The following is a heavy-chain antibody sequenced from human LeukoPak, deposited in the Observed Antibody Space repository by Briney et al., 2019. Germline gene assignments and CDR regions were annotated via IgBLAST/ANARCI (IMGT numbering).Heavy chain of an antibody. CDR3: ARGPDRLRYFDWLLF. CDR2: FDVEDGEI. V-gene: IGHV1-24*01. D-gene: IGHD3-9*01. J-gene: IGHJ4*02. CDR1: GYTLTQLS. Sequence: ASVKVSCKVSGYTLTQLSVHWVRQAPGKGLEWMGGFDVEDGEIIYAQKFQGRVTMTEDTSTDTAYMELSSLRSEDTAVYYCARGPDRLRYFDWLLFWGQGTLVTVSS.